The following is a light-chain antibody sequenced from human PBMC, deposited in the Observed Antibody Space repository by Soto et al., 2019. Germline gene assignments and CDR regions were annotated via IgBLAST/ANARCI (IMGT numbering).Light chain of an antibody. CDR2: KAS. Sequence: DIQMTQSPSTLSASVGDSVTITCRASQCISPWLAWYQQKPGKPPTLLIYKASSLEGGVPSRFSGSGSGTDFNITISSLQPDDFATYYCQLYNAYPLTFGGGTTVEIK. J-gene: IGKJ4*01. CDR1: QCISPW. V-gene: IGKV1-5*03. CDR3: QLYNAYPLT.